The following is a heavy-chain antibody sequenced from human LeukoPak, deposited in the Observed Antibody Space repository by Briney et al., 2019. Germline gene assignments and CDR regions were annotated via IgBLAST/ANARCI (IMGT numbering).Heavy chain of an antibody. Sequence: SVKVSCKASGGTFSSYAISWVRQAPGQGLEWMGRIIPIFGIANYAQKFQGRVTITADKSASTAYMELSSLRSEDTAVYYCAREQNWFDPWGQGTLVTVSS. V-gene: IGHV1-69*04. CDR2: IIPIFGIA. J-gene: IGHJ5*02. CDR3: AREQNWFDP. CDR1: GGTFSSYA.